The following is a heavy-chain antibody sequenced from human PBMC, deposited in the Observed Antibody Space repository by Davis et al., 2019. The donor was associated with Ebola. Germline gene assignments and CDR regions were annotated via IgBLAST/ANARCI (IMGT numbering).Heavy chain of an antibody. D-gene: IGHD6-13*01. CDR3: ARGRLAAAGTRYYYYYGMDV. J-gene: IGHJ6*02. CDR1: GGSISSYY. V-gene: IGHV4-59*12. Sequence: SETLSLTCTVSGGSISSYYWSWIRQPPGKGLEWIGYIYYSGSTNYNPPLKSRVTISVDTSKNQFSLKLSSVTAADTAVYYCARGRLAAAGTRYYYYYGMDVWGQGTTVTVSS. CDR2: IYYSGST.